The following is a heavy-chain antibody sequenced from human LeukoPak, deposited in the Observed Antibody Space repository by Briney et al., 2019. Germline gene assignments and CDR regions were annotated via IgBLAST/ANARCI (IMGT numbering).Heavy chain of an antibody. CDR1: GGSISGTGYY. Sequence: PAGTLSLTCTVSGGSISGTGYYWGWIRQPPGKGLEWIGSICCSGSTYYNPSLKSRVTISVDTSKNLFSLKLSSVTAADTAVYYCARGSTVRGVIIPDWGQGTLVTVSS. D-gene: IGHD3-10*01. CDR3: ARGSTVRGVIIPD. V-gene: IGHV4-39*07. CDR2: ICCSGST. J-gene: IGHJ4*02.